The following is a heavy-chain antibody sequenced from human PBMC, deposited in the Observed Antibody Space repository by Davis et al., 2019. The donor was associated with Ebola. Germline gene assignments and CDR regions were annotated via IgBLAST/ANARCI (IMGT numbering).Heavy chain of an antibody. J-gene: IGHJ6*03. CDR3: ARARIDDFWSGRDYYMDV. Sequence: ASVKVSCKASGYTFTSYYMHWVRQAPGQGLEWMGWINPNSGGTNYAQKFQGWVTMTRDTSISTAYMELSRLRSDDTAVYYCARARIDDFWSGRDYYMDVWGKGTTVTVSS. V-gene: IGHV1-2*04. CDR1: GYTFTSYY. D-gene: IGHD3-3*01. CDR2: INPNSGGT.